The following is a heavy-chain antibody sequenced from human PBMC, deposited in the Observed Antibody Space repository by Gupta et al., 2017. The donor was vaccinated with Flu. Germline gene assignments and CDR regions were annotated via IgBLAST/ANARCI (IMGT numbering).Heavy chain of an antibody. CDR3: ARIRSYDFWSGYDSNNWFGP. D-gene: IGHD3-3*01. CDR1: GGSISSSSYY. CDR2: IYYSGST. Sequence: QLQLQESGPGLVKPSETLSLTCTVSGGSISSSSYYWGWIRQPPGKGLEWIGSIYYSGSTYYNPSLKSRVTISVDTSKNQFSLKLSSVTAADTAVYYCARIRSYDFWSGYDSNNWFGPWGQGTLVTVSS. J-gene: IGHJ5*02. V-gene: IGHV4-39*01.